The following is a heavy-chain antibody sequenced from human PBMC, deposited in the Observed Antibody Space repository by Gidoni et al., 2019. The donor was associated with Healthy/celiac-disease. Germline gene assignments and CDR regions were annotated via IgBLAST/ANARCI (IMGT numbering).Heavy chain of an antibody. Sequence: EVQLVESGGGLVQPGGSLRLSCAASGFTFSSYDMHWVRQATGKGLEWVSAIGTAGDTYYPGSVKGRFTISRENAKNSLYLQMNSLRAGDTAVYYCARERAGYCSSTSCYRGMDVWGQGTTVTVSS. CDR3: ARERAGYCSSTSCYRGMDV. D-gene: IGHD2-2*01. CDR1: GFTFSSYD. CDR2: IGTAGDT. J-gene: IGHJ6*02. V-gene: IGHV3-13*01.